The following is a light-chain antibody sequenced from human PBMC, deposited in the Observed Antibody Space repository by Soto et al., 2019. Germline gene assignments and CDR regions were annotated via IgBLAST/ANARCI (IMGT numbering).Light chain of an antibody. J-gene: IGKJ1*01. CDR3: QQYYSFPWT. CDR1: QDISNY. V-gene: IGKV1-33*01. CDR2: DAS. Sequence: DIQMTQSPSSLSASVGDRVTITCQASQDISNYLNWYQQKLGKAPKLLIYDASTLQSGVPSRFSGSGSGTDFTLTISCLQSEDFATYYCQQYYSFPWTFGQGTKVDIK.